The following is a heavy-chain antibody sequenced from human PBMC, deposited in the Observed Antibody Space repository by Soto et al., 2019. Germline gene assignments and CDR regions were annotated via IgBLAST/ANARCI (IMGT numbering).Heavy chain of an antibody. V-gene: IGHV1-2*04. CDR3: ARDGAGNLPSLGYYYYSMDF. CDR2: INPDRGDT. Sequence: GASVKVSCKASGYTFTDYYMHWVRQAPGQGLEWMGWINPDRGDTNYAPKFQGWVTMTRDTSITTAYVELSRLKSDDTAVYYCARDGAGNLPSLGYYYYSMDFWGQGTTVTVSS. CDR1: GYTFTDYY. D-gene: IGHD6-19*01. J-gene: IGHJ6*02.